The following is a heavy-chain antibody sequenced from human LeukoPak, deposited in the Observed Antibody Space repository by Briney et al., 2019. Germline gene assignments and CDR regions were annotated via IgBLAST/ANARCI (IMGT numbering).Heavy chain of an antibody. CDR2: ISSNGGST. CDR3: ARDLKDVVVPAAIHY. D-gene: IGHD2-2*01. V-gene: IGHV3-64*01. J-gene: IGHJ4*02. Sequence: GGSLRLSCAASGFTFSSYAMHWVRQAPGKGLEYVSAISSNGGSTYYANSVKGRFTISRDNSKNTLYLQMGSLRAEDMAVYYCARDLKDVVVPAAIHYWGQGTLATVSS. CDR1: GFTFSSYA.